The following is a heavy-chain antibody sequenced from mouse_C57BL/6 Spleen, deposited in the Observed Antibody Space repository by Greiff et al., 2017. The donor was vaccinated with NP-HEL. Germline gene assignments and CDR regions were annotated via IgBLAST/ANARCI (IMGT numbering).Heavy chain of an antibody. CDR2: INSDGGST. Sequence: DVMLVESGGGLVQPGESLKLSCESYEYEFPSHDMSWVRKTPEKRLELVAAINSDGGSTYYPDTMERRFIISRDNTKNTLYLQMISLRSEDTALYYCARHYYGSSPYAMDYWGQGTSVTVSS. CDR3: ARHYYGSSPYAMDY. CDR1: EYEFPSHD. V-gene: IGHV5-2*01. D-gene: IGHD1-1*01. J-gene: IGHJ4*01.